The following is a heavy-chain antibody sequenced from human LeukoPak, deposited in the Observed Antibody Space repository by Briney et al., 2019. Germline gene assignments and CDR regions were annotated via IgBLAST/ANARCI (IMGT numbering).Heavy chain of an antibody. CDR3: PRLYSSSSGKAFDI. CDR2: ISSGRTI. V-gene: IGHV3-48*03. CDR1: GFTFSSYE. D-gene: IGHD6-6*01. Sequence: GGSLRLSCAASGFTFSSYEMNWVRQAPGKGLEWVSYISSGRTIYYADSVKGRFTISRDNAKNSLYLQMNSLRAEDTAVYYCPRLYSSSSGKAFDIWGQGTMVTVSS. J-gene: IGHJ3*02.